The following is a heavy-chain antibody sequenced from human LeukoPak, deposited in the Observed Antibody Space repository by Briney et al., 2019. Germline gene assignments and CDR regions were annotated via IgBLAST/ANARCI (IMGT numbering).Heavy chain of an antibody. Sequence: PSETLSLTCTVSGGSISSSNFYWVWIRQPPEKGLEWIGSIFYSGTTSYNPSLKSRVSISVDTSKSQFSLKLSSVTASDTAIYYCAREGYTMVRGMPFDYWGQGTLVTVSS. CDR2: IFYSGTT. J-gene: IGHJ4*02. D-gene: IGHD3-10*01. V-gene: IGHV4-39*02. CDR1: GGSISSSNFY. CDR3: AREGYTMVRGMPFDY.